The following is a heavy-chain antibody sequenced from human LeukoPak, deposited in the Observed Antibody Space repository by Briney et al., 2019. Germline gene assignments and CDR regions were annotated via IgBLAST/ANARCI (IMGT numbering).Heavy chain of an antibody. D-gene: IGHD3-10*01. CDR3: ARKAGYYYGSGDY. CDR1: GFTFSNYW. J-gene: IGHJ4*02. V-gene: IGHV3-21*04. CDR2: ISSSSSYI. Sequence: GGSLRLSCAASGFTFSNYWMSWVRQAPGKGLEWVSSISSSSSYIYYADSVKGRFTISRDNAKNSLYLQMNSLRAEDTAVYYCARKAGYYYGSGDYWGQGTLVTVSS.